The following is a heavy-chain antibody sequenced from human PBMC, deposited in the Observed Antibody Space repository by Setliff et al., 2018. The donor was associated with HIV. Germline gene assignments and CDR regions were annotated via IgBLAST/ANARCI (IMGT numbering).Heavy chain of an antibody. V-gene: IGHV4-59*11. Sequence: LSLTCTVSGGSISSHYWSWIRQPPGKGLEWIGSIYYSGSTNYNPSLKSRVTISVDTSKNQFSLKLNSVTAADTAVYYCAREVEEVEMATIGLDYWGQGTLVTVSS. CDR3: AREVEEVEMATIGLDY. CDR1: GGSISSHY. CDR2: IYYSGST. D-gene: IGHD5-12*01. J-gene: IGHJ4*02.